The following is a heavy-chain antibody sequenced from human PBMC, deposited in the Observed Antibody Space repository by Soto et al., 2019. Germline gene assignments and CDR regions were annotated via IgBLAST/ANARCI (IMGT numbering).Heavy chain of an antibody. Sequence: QVQLVQSGAEVKKPGASVKVSCKASGYTFTSYGISWVRQAPGQGLEWMGWISAYNGNTNYAQKLQGRVTMTTDTXPXTXCMELRSLRSDDTAVYYCARDGDVAARLYYYYGMDVWGQGTTVTVSS. V-gene: IGHV1-18*01. CDR1: GYTFTSYG. CDR3: ARDGDVAARLYYYYGMDV. CDR2: ISAYNGNT. D-gene: IGHD6-6*01. J-gene: IGHJ6*02.